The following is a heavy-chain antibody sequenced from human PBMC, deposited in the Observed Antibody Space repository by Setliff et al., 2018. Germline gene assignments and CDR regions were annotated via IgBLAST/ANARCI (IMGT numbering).Heavy chain of an antibody. D-gene: IGHD2-15*01. CDR1: GGTFSNIG. V-gene: IGHV1-69*05. CDR2: IIPLFGTT. CDR3: AREKVVVVSATSYHYYMDV. Sequence: SVNVSCKASGGTFSNIGISWVRQAPGQGLEWMGGIIPLFGTTNYAQEFQGRVTITTDESTNTAYMELSSLRSEDTAMYYCAREKVVVVSATSYHYYMDVWGKGTTVTVSS. J-gene: IGHJ6*03.